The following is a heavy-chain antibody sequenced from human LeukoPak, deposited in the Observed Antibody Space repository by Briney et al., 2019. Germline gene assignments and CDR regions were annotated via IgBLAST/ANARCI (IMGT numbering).Heavy chain of an antibody. CDR2: IYYSGST. Sequence: PSETLSLTCTVSGGSISSYYWSWIRQPPGKGLEWIGYIYYSGSTNYNPSLKSRVTISVDTSKNQFSLRLSSVTAADTAVYYCARVAGYMVEDYFDYWGQGTLVTVSS. CDR3: ARVAGYMVEDYFDY. J-gene: IGHJ4*02. CDR1: GGSISSYY. D-gene: IGHD5-12*01. V-gene: IGHV4-59*01.